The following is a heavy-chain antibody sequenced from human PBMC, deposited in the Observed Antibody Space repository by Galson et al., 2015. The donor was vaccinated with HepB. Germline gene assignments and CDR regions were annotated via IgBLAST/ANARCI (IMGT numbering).Heavy chain of an antibody. CDR3: ARDHEDGVRGIDIPMYGMDV. CDR1: GYTFTSYG. D-gene: IGHD3-10*01. CDR2: ISAYNGNT. Sequence: SVKVSCKASGYTFTSYGISWVRQAPGQGLEWMGWISAYNGNTNYAQKLQGRVTMTTDTSTSTAYMELRSLRSDDTAVYYCARDHEDGVRGIDIPMYGMDVWGQGTTVTVSS. J-gene: IGHJ6*02. V-gene: IGHV1-18*01.